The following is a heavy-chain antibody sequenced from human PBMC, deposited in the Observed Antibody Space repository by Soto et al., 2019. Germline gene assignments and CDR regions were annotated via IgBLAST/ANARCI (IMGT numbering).Heavy chain of an antibody. J-gene: IGHJ5*02. CDR3: ARNPKPGDYLGWLAP. CDR1: GASITSAGYY. D-gene: IGHD4-17*01. Sequence: QVQLQESGPGLVEPSQTLSLTCTVSGASITSAGYYWSWIRQHSGKGLEWIGYIHHSGSTSYNPSLESLIPFSVVPAKNLFSLRLTSVPAAYTAVYYFARNPKPGDYLGWLAPWGQGTLVTVSS. V-gene: IGHV4-31*01. CDR2: IHHSGST.